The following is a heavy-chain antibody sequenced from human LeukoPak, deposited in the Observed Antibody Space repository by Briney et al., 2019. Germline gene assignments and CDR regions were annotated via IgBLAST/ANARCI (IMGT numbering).Heavy chain of an antibody. CDR3: ARVGRWLQLRGLIDY. CDR1: GFTFSSYS. Sequence: PGGSLRLSCAASGFTFSSYSMNWVRQAPGKGLEWVSYISSSSSTIYYADSVKGRFTISRDNSKNTLYLQMNSLRAEDTAVYYCARVGRWLQLRGLIDYWGQGTLVTVSS. CDR2: ISSSSSTI. J-gene: IGHJ4*02. D-gene: IGHD5-24*01. V-gene: IGHV3-48*01.